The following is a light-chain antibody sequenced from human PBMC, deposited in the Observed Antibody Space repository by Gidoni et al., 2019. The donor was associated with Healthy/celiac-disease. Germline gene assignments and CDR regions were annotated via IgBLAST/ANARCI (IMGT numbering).Light chain of an antibody. Sequence: QSMLTQPASASGTPGPRVTIACSGRSSNIGSNYVYWYQQLPGTAPKLPIYRNNQRPSGVPDRFSGSKSGTSASLAISGLRSEDEADYYCAAWDDSLSGYVFGTGTKVTVL. CDR1: SSNIGSNY. CDR3: AAWDDSLSGYV. CDR2: RNN. V-gene: IGLV1-47*01. J-gene: IGLJ1*01.